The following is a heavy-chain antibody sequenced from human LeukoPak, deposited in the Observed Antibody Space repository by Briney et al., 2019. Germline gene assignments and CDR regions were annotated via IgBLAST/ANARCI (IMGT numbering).Heavy chain of an antibody. CDR1: GFTFSSYG. V-gene: IGHV3-30*03. D-gene: IGHD1-26*01. J-gene: IGHJ4*02. Sequence: GRSLRLSCAASGFTFSSYGMHWVRQAPGKGLEWVAVISYDGSNKYYADSVKGRFTISRDNSKNMLYLQMNSLRADDTAVYYCARDPSNSGTYYVLDYWGQGTLVSVSS. CDR3: ARDPSNSGTYYVLDY. CDR2: ISYDGSNK.